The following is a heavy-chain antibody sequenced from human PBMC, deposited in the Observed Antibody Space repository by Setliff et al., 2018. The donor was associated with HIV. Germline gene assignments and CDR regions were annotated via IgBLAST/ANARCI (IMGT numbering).Heavy chain of an antibody. CDR1: GGSISSSSYY. J-gene: IGHJ5*02. CDR3: ARHPSKGLLGWFDP. D-gene: IGHD2-15*01. CDR2: IYYSGST. V-gene: IGHV4-39*01. Sequence: PEETLSLTCTVSGGSISSSSYYWGGIRQPPGKGLEWIGSIYYSGSTYYNPSLKSRVTISVDTSKNQFSLKLSSVTAADTAVYYCARHPSKGLLGWFDPWGQGTLVTVSS.